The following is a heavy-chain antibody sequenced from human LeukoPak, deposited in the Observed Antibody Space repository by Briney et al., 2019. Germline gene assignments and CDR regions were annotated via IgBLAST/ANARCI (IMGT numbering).Heavy chain of an antibody. Sequence: PGGSLRLSCAASGFTFSSYAMSWVRQAPGKGLEWVSSIGGSGHSTYYADSVKGRFTISRDNSKNTLYLQMNSLRAEDTAVYYCAKDRHRDSSGWHYYFDYWGQGTLVTVSS. V-gene: IGHV3-23*01. J-gene: IGHJ4*02. CDR1: GFTFSSYA. CDR3: AKDRHRDSSGWHYYFDY. D-gene: IGHD6-19*01. CDR2: IGGSGHST.